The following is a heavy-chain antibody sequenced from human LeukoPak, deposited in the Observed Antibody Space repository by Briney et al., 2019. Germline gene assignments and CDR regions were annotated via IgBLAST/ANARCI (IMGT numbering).Heavy chain of an antibody. CDR1: DGSSSSSS. CDR3: ARLTMKNYYFDY. V-gene: IGHV4-59*01. D-gene: IGHD3-22*01. CDR2: IYYSGST. J-gene: IGHJ4*02. Sequence: SETLSLTCTVSDGSSSSSSWNWIGQPPGKGLEWVGYIYYSGSTNYNPSLKSRVTISVDTSKNQFSLKLSSVTAADTAVYYCARLTMKNYYFDYWGQGTLVTVSS.